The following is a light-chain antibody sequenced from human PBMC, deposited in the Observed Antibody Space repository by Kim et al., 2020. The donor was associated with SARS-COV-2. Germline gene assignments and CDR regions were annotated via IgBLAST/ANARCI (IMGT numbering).Light chain of an antibody. CDR3: QQRKT. V-gene: IGKV3-11*01. CDR2: DAS. J-gene: IGKJ4*01. Sequence: ATLSLSPGERATRSCRASQSVSGYLGWYQQKRGQAPRLLIYDASNRATGIPARFSGSGSGTEFTLTISSLEPEDFAVYYCQQRKTFGGGTKVDIK. CDR1: QSVSGY.